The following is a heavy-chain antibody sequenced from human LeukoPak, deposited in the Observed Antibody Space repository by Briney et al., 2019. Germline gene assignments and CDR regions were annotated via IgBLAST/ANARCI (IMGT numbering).Heavy chain of an antibody. D-gene: IGHD3-16*01. J-gene: IGHJ4*02. CDR3: AREGGLRD. CDR2: IYTGGGT. CDR1: GFSISHYY. Sequence: PGGSLRLSCAASGFSISHYYMTWVRQTPGKGLDWVSVIYTGGGTNYGDSVKGRFTISRDNAKNSLYLQMNSLRAEDTAVYYCAREGGLRDWGQGTLVTVSS. V-gene: IGHV3-66*01.